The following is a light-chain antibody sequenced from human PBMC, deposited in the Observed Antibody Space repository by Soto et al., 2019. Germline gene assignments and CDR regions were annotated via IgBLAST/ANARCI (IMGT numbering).Light chain of an antibody. Sequence: DIPMTQSPSTLSASVGDRVTITCRASQSISSWLAWYQQKPGKAPKLLIYKASSLESGVPSRFSGSGSGTEFTLTISSLQPDDVATYYCQQYNSYSRTLGQGTKVDIK. CDR2: KAS. V-gene: IGKV1-5*03. CDR3: QQYNSYSRT. J-gene: IGKJ1*01. CDR1: QSISSW.